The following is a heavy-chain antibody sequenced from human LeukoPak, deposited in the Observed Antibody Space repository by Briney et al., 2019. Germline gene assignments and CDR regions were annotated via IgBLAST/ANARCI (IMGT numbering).Heavy chain of an antibody. CDR2: VTYDGST. V-gene: IGHV4-34*01. CDR3: ARGIIVGATWGENYNCFDP. J-gene: IGHJ5*02. Sequence: SETLSLTCAVFGGSFDGYYWSWIRQPPGKGLEWIGEVTYDGSTNYNPSLKSRVTISVDTSKIQFSLNLSSVTAADTAIYYCARGIIVGATWGENYNCFDPWGQGTLVTVSS. D-gene: IGHD1-26*01. CDR1: GGSFDGYY.